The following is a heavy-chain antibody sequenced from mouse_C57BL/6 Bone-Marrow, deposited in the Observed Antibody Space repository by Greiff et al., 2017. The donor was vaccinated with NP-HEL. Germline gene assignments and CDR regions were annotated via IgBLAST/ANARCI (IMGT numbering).Heavy chain of an antibody. Sequence: QVQLKQPGAELVKPGASVKMSCKASGYTFTSYWITWVKQRPGQGLEWIGDIYPGSGSTNYNEKFKSKATLTVDTSSSTAYMQLSSLTSEDSAVDYCASVDHWYFDVWGTGTTVTVSS. J-gene: IGHJ1*03. V-gene: IGHV1-55*01. CDR2: IYPGSGST. CDR3: ASVDHWYFDV. CDR1: GYTFTSYW.